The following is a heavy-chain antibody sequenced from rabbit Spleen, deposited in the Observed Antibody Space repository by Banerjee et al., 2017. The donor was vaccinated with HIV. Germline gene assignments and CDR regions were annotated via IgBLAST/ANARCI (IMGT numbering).Heavy chain of an antibody. V-gene: IGHV1S47*01. D-gene: IGHD8-1*01. CDR3: ARDTGSSFSTYGMDL. Sequence: QEQLVESGGGLVQPGGSLKLSCKASGFDFSSYGVSWVRQAPGKGLEWIGYIDPVFGSTVYATWVNGRFTISSHNAQNTLYLQLNSLTAADTATYFCARDTGSSFSTYGMDLWGPGTLVTVS. CDR2: IDPVFGST. CDR1: GFDFSSYG. J-gene: IGHJ6*01.